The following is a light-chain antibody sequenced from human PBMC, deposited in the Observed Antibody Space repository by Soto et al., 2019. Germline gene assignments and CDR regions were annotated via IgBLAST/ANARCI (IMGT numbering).Light chain of an antibody. CDR1: QNIFDY. J-gene: IGKJ4*01. V-gene: IGKV1-39*01. CDR3: QESYTTPAVS. CDR2: AAS. Sequence: DIQMTQSPSSLSASIGDRFTITCRASQNIFDYVNWYQQKPGEVPKLLIYAASSLQTGVPARFSGSGSGTEFTLTISSLQAEDFATYFCQESYTTPAVSFGGGTKVDIK.